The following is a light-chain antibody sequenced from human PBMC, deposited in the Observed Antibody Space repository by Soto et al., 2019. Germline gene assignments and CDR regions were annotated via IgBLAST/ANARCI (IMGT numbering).Light chain of an antibody. J-gene: IGLJ2*01. CDR1: TGAVTSGHY. CDR2: DTS. V-gene: IGLV7-46*01. Sequence: AVVTQEPSLTVSPGGTVTLTCGSSTGAVTSGHYPYWFQQKPGQAPRTLIYDTSNKHSWTPARFSGSLLGGKAALTLSGAQPEDEAEYYCLLSYSGAGGVFGGGTKVTVL. CDR3: LLSYSGAGGV.